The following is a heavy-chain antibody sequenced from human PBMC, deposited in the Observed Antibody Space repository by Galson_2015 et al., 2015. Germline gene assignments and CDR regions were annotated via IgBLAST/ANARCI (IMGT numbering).Heavy chain of an antibody. V-gene: IGHV1-69*13. J-gene: IGHJ6*02. CDR1: GGPFSSQV. Sequence: SVKVSCKASGGPFSSQVISWVRQAPGQGLEWMGGITPIFGRTHYAQKFQGRVTIIADESTTTVFMELSSLKSEDTAVYYCAWSPRQTALEDIAVVMASVGTFFGMDVWGQGTTVTVSS. CDR2: ITPIFGRT. CDR3: AWSPRQTALEDIAVVMASVGTFFGMDV. D-gene: IGHD6-19*01.